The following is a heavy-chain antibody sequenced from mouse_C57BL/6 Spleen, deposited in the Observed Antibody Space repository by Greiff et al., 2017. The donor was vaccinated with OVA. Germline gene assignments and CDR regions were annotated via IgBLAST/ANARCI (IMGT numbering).Heavy chain of an antibody. D-gene: IGHD1-1*01. CDR3: APYYYGSSPCAY. J-gene: IGHJ3*01. CDR1: GYAFSSYW. CDR2: IYPGDGDT. V-gene: IGHV1-80*01. Sequence: QVQLQQSGAELVKPGASVTISCKASGYAFSSYWMNWVKQRPGKGLEWIGQIYPGDGDTNYNGKFKGKATLTADKSSSTAYMQLSSLTSEDSAVYFCAPYYYGSSPCAYWGQGTLVTVSA.